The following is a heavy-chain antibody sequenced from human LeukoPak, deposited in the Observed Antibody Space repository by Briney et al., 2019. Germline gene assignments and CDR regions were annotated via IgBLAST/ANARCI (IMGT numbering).Heavy chain of an antibody. CDR1: GYTFTGYY. CDR3: ARATVTIFGVVTPFDY. Sequence: ASVTVSCKASGYTFTGYYMHWVRQAPGQGLEWMGWISAYNGNTNYAQKLQGRVTMTTDTSTSTAYMELRSLRSDDTAVYYCARATVTIFGVVTPFDYWGQGTLVTVSS. J-gene: IGHJ4*02. CDR2: ISAYNGNT. D-gene: IGHD3-3*01. V-gene: IGHV1-18*04.